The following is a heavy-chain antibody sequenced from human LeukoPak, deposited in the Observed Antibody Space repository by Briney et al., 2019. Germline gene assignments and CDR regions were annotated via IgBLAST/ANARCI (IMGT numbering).Heavy chain of an antibody. V-gene: IGHV3-74*01. CDR1: GFTFKNSW. D-gene: IGHD3-10*01. CDR3: ARDVGSSPTLNWFDP. J-gene: IGHJ5*02. CDR2: MDADGSNT. Sequence: GGSLRLSCVASGFTFKNSWMHWVRQAPGKGLVWVSRMDADGSNTHYVDSVKGRFTISRDNAKDTLYLQMNSLRVEDTAVYYCARDVGSSPTLNWFDPWGQGTLVTVSS.